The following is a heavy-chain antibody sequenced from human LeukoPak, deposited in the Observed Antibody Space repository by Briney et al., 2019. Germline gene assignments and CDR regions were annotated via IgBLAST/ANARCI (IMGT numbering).Heavy chain of an antibody. Sequence: SETPSLTCTVSGGSINNDYWSWIRQPPGNGLEWIGYMYYSGSTNYNPSLKSRVTISVDTSKNQFSLRLSSVTAADTAVYYCARDVGGGWLQSWGQGTLVTVSS. CDR3: ARDVGGGWLQS. D-gene: IGHD5-24*01. CDR1: GGSINNDY. V-gene: IGHV4-59*01. J-gene: IGHJ4*02. CDR2: MYYSGST.